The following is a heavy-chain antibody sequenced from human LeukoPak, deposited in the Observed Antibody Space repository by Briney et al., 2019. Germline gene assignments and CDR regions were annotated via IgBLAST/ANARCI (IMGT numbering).Heavy chain of an antibody. CDR3: AKDDRISVAEYFQH. CDR1: GFTLSSYW. D-gene: IGHD3-3*01. J-gene: IGHJ1*01. Sequence: AGGSLRLSCAASGFTLSSYWMSWVRQAPGKGLEWVANIKQDGSEKYYVDSVKGRFTISRDNGKNSLYLQMNSLRAEDTAVYYCAKDDRISVAEYFQHWGQGTLVTVSS. V-gene: IGHV3-7*01. CDR2: IKQDGSEK.